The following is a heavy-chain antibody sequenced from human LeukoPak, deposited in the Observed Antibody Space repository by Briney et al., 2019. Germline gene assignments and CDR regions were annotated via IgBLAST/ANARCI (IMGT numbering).Heavy chain of an antibody. CDR2: INPNTGAT. D-gene: IGHD5-18*01. CDR1: GYTFTGYY. CDR3: AREFAGYHLDV. Sequence: GASVKVSCKASGYTFTGYYMHWVRQAPGQGLEWMGCINPNTGATHYAQRFQGRATVTRDTSILTAYMDLSGLTFDDRAVYYCAREFAGYHLDVWGQGTTVTVSS. J-gene: IGHJ6*02. V-gene: IGHV1-2*02.